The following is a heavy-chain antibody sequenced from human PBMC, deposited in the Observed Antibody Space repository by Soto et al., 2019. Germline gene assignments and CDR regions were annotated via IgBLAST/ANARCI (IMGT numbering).Heavy chain of an antibody. D-gene: IGHD3-22*01. Sequence: GGSLRLSCAASGFGFSSYIFHWVRQAPDKGLEWMTLITHDGSNKHYADSVRGRFTISRDNSKNTLYLQLDNPRVEDTALYHCAREDDRSGYAGTFHLWGQGT. CDR2: ITHDGSNK. CDR3: AREDDRSGYAGTFHL. V-gene: IGHV3-30-3*01. CDR1: GFGFSSYI. J-gene: IGHJ1*01.